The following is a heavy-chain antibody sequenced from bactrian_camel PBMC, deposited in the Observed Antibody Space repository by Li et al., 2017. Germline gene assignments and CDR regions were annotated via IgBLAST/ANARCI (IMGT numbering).Heavy chain of an antibody. J-gene: IGHJ6*01. D-gene: IGHD2*01. CDR3: AARSYSDCSGGYLNRALEFRY. Sequence: HVQLVESGGGSVQAGGSLRLSCVASGDSYCMGWFRQAPGKEREGVATISGGNTDYADSVKGRFTISQDNAKNTLYLQMNSLKPEDTAMYYCAARSYSDCSGGYLNRALEFRYWGQGTQVTVS. CDR2: ISGGNT. V-gene: IGHV3S55*01. CDR1: GDSYC.